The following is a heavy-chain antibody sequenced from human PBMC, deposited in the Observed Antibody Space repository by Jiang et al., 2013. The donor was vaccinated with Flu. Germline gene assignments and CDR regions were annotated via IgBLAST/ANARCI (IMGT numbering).Heavy chain of an antibody. CDR3: ARDGFAVAAAFDI. D-gene: IGHD3-3*01. J-gene: IGHJ3*02. CDR1: GGSISSSSYY. Sequence: ETLSLTCTVSGGSISSSSYYWGWIRQPPGKGLEWIGSIYYSGSTYYNPSLKSRVTISVDTSKNQFSLKLSSVTAADTAVYYCARDGFAVAAAFDIWGQGTMVTVSS. CDR2: IYYSGST. V-gene: IGHV4-39*02.